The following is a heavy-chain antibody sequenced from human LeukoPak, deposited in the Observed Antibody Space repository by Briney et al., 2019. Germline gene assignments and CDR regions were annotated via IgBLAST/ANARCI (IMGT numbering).Heavy chain of an antibody. D-gene: IGHD2-15*01. J-gene: IGHJ3*02. Sequence: ASVKVSCTASGYTFTGYYMHWVRQAPGQGLEWMGWINPNSGGTNYAQKFQGRVTMTRDTSISTAYMELSRLRSDDTAVYYCARDWGYCSGGSCYRGAFDIWGQGTMVTVSS. CDR2: INPNSGGT. CDR3: ARDWGYCSGGSCYRGAFDI. CDR1: GYTFTGYY. V-gene: IGHV1-2*02.